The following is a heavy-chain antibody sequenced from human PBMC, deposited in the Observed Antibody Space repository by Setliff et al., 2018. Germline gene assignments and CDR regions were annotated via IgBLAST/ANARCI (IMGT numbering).Heavy chain of an antibody. CDR2: INPNSGGT. D-gene: IGHD3-3*01. CDR1: GYTFTGYY. J-gene: IGHJ4*02. CDR3: ARGRDFWSGYLVY. Sequence: ASVKVSCKASGYTFTGYYMHWVRQAPGQGLEWMGWINPNSGGTNYAQRFQGWVTMTRDTSISTAYMELSWLRSDDTAVYYCARGRDFWSGYLVYWGQGTLVTVSS. V-gene: IGHV1-2*04.